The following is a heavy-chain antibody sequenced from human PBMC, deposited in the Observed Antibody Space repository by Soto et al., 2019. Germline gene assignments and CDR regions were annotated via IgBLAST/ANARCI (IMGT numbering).Heavy chain of an antibody. CDR3: AKGAYGSSWYWFDY. CDR1: GFTFDDYA. J-gene: IGHJ4*02. Sequence: EVQLVESGGGLVQPGRSLRLSCAASGFTFDDYAMHWVRQAPGKGLEWVSGISWNSGSIGYADSVKGRFTISRDNAKNSLYLQMNSLRAEDTALYYCAKGAYGSSWYWFDYWGQGTLVTVSS. CDR2: ISWNSGSI. V-gene: IGHV3-9*01. D-gene: IGHD6-13*01.